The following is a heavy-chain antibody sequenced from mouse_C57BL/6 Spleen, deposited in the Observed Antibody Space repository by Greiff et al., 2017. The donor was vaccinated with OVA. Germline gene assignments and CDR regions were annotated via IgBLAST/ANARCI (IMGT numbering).Heavy chain of an antibody. V-gene: IGHV1-15*01. J-gene: IGHJ1*03. D-gene: IGHD1-1*01. CDR1: GYTFTDYE. Sequence: QVQLKQPGAELVRPGASVTLSCKASGYTFTDYEMHWVKQTPVHGLEWIGAIDPETGGTAYNQKFKGKATLTADKSSSTAYMELRSLTSEDSAVYYCTRIFITAYFDVWGTGTTVTVSS. CDR3: TRIFITAYFDV. CDR2: IDPETGGT.